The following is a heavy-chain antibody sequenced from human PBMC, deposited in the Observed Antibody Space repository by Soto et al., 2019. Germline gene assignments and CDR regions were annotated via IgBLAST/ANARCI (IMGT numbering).Heavy chain of an antibody. CDR2: INHSGST. V-gene: IGHV4-34*01. CDR3: ARERPRIGYYYYYGMDV. J-gene: IGHJ6*02. Sequence: SETMSLTCAVYGGSFSGYYWSWIRQPPGKGLEWIGEINHSGSTNYNPSLKSRVTISVDTSKNQFSLKLSSVTAADTAVYYCARERPRIGYYYYYGMDVWGQGTTVTVSS. D-gene: IGHD2-15*01. CDR1: GGSFSGYY.